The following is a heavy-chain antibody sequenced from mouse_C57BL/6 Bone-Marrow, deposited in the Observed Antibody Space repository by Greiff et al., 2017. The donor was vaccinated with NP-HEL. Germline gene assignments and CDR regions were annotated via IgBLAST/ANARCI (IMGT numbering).Heavy chain of an antibody. CDR2: ISGGGGNT. CDR3: ARLAGFPTVVALDYAMDY. CDR1: GFTFSSYT. J-gene: IGHJ4*01. D-gene: IGHD1-1*01. Sequence: EVQLVESGGGLVKPGGSLKLSCAASGFTFSSYTMSWVRQTPEKRLEWVATISGGGGNTYYPDSVKGRFTISRDNAKNTLYLQMSSLRSEDTALYYCARLAGFPTVVALDYAMDYWGQGTSVTVSS. V-gene: IGHV5-9*01.